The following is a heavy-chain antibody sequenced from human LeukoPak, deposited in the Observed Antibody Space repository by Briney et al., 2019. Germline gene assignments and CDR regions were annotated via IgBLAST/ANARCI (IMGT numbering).Heavy chain of an antibody. CDR3: ARSLGSDFDY. CDR1: GGSISSGGYS. CDR2: IYHSEST. J-gene: IGHJ4*02. Sequence: PSETLSRTCAVSGGSISSGGYSWSWIRQPPGKGLEWIGYIYHSESTYYNPSLKSRVTISVDRSKNQFSLKLSSVTAADTAVYYCARSLGSDFDYWGQGTLVTVSS. V-gene: IGHV4-30-2*01. D-gene: IGHD6-6*01.